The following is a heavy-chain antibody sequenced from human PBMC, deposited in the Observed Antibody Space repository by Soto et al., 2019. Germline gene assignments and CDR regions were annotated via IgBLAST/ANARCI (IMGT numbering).Heavy chain of an antibody. V-gene: IGHV1-69*13. CDR1: GGTFSSSS. CDR3: ARAPPIAVSRTRFDP. CDR2: IIPIFGTA. Sequence: GASVKVSCKASGGTFSSSSVSWARHAPGQGLEWMGGIIPIFGTANYAQKFQGRVTITADESTSTAYMELSSLRSEDTAVYYCARAPPIAVSRTRFDPWGQGTLVTVSS. D-gene: IGHD6-19*01. J-gene: IGHJ5*02.